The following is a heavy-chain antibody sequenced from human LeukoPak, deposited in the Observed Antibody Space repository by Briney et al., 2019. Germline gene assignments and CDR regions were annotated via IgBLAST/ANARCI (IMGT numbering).Heavy chain of an antibody. CDR2: MYSSGST. D-gene: IGHD2-2*01. CDR1: GDSISITSYY. CDR3: ARGPPDGSSTSCDALDAFDI. V-gene: IGHV4-39*07. Sequence: ASETLSLTCTVSGDSISITSYYWGWIRQPPGKGLEWIVSMYSSGSTYYNPSLKSPVTISVDTSKNQFSLKLSSVTAADTAVYYCARGPPDGSSTSCDALDAFDIWGQGTMVTVSS. J-gene: IGHJ3*02.